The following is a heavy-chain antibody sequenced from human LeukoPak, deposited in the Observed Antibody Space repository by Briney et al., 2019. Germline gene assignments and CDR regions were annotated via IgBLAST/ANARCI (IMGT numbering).Heavy chain of an antibody. Sequence: GGSLRLSCAASGFTFSSYSMNWVRQAPGKGLEWVGFIRSKAYGGTTEYAASVKGRFTISRDDSKSIAYLQMNSLKTEDTAVYYCTRDQSEYDFWSGYYGHTFDYWGQGTLVTVSS. CDR1: GFTFSSYS. V-gene: IGHV3-49*04. CDR2: IRSKAYGGTT. J-gene: IGHJ4*02. D-gene: IGHD3-3*01. CDR3: TRDQSEYDFWSGYYGHTFDY.